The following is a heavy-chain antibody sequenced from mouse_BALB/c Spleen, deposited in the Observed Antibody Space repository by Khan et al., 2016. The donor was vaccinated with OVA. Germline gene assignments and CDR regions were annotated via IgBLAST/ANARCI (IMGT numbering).Heavy chain of an antibody. J-gene: IGHJ4*01. D-gene: IGHD2-14*01. CDR3: ARRTTGYAMDY. V-gene: IGHV1-4*01. CDR1: GYTFTSYT. CDR2: INPRSGYT. Sequence: QIQLVQSGAELARPGASVKMSCKASGYTFTSYTIHWVQQRPGQGLEWIGYINPRSGYTNYNQKFKDKATLTADKSSSTAYMQLSSLTSEDSAVYYCARRTTGYAMDYWGQGTSVTGSS.